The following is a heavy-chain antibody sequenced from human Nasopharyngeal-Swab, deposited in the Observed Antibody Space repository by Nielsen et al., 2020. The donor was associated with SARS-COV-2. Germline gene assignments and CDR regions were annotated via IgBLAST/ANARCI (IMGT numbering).Heavy chain of an antibody. Sequence: SLKISCAAPGFTFDDYAMHWVRPAPGKGLEWVSGISWNSGSIGYADSVKGRFTISRDNAKNSLYLQMNSLRAEDTALYYCAKVYSGMGFGIPGPFDIWGQGTMVTVSS. J-gene: IGHJ3*02. CDR3: AKVYSGMGFGIPGPFDI. CDR2: ISWNSGSI. V-gene: IGHV3-9*01. D-gene: IGHD3-10*01. CDR1: GFTFDDYA.